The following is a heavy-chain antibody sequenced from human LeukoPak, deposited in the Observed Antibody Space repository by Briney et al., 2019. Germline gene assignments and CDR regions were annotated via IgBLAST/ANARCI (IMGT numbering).Heavy chain of an antibody. CDR3: ARGFREYSSSDWFDP. D-gene: IGHD6-6*01. CDR2: INHSGGT. CDR1: GASFSTYY. V-gene: IGHV4-34*01. Sequence: SETLSLTCAVYGASFSTYYWSWIRQPPGKRLEWIGEINHSGGTNYNPSLKSRVTISVDTSKNQFSLKLSSVTAADTAVYFCARGFREYSSSDWFDPWGQGTLVTVSS. J-gene: IGHJ5*02.